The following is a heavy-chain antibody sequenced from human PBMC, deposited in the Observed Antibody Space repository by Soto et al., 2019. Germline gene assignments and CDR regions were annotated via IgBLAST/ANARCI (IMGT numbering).Heavy chain of an antibody. D-gene: IGHD3-22*01. CDR1: GFTFSRHG. V-gene: IGHV3-30*18. CDR3: AKDFSSSGYSYHFDY. CDR2: ISFEGSNR. Sequence: GGSLRLSCAASGFTFSRHGMHWVRQAPGKGLEWVAVISFEGSNRYYPDSVKGRFTISRDNSKNTLYLQMNSLRAEDTAVYYCAKDFSSSGYSYHFDYWGQGTLVTVSS. J-gene: IGHJ4*02.